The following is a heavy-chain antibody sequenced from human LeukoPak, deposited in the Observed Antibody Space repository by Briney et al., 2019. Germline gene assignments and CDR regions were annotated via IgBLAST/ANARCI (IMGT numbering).Heavy chain of an antibody. J-gene: IGHJ5*02. Sequence: PSETLSLTCTVSGGSISNYYCTWIRQPAGKGLEWIGRIHTTGSINYNPSLKSRITVSADTSKNQFSLKLPCVTAADTAVYHCARGGAICDFWSGFQRNWFDPWGQGTLVTVSS. V-gene: IGHV4-4*07. CDR3: ARGGAICDFWSGFQRNWFDP. D-gene: IGHD3-3*01. CDR1: GGSISNYY. CDR2: IHTTGSI.